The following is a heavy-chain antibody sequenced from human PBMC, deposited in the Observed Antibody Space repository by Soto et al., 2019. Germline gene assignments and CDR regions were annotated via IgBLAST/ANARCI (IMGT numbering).Heavy chain of an antibody. CDR1: GGSISSHF. D-gene: IGHD5-18*01. CDR3: ARGDRAMATGFDY. V-gene: IGHV4-59*08. CDR2: IYYSGSV. J-gene: IGHJ4*02. Sequence: PSETLSLTCSVSGGSISSHFWSWIRQPPGEGLEWIGYIYYSGSVNYNPSLKSRVTISVDTSKNQFSLKLSSVTAADTAVYYCARGDRAMATGFDYWGQETLVTVSS.